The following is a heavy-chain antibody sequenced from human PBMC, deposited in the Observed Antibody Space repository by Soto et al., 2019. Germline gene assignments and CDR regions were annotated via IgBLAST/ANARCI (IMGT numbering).Heavy chain of an antibody. Sequence: PSETLSLTCAVYGGSFSGYYWSWIRQPPGKGLEWIGEINHSGSTNYNPSLKSRVTISVDTSKNQFSLKLSSVTAADTAVYYCASAYYCGSGATYNWFDPWGQGTLVTVSS. J-gene: IGHJ5*02. CDR1: GGSFSGYY. CDR3: ASAYYCGSGATYNWFDP. CDR2: INHSGST. D-gene: IGHD3-10*01. V-gene: IGHV4-34*01.